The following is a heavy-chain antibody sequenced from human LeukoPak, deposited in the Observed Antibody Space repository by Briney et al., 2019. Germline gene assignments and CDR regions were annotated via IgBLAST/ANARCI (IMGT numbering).Heavy chain of an antibody. Sequence: GGSLRLSCAASGFTFSSYAMSWVRQAPGEGLEWVSAISGSGGSTYYADSVKGRFTISRDNSKNTLYLQMNSLRAEDTAVYYCAKDRVWHDSSGYPTYYFDYWGQGTLVTVSS. CDR1: GFTFSSYA. V-gene: IGHV3-23*01. CDR2: ISGSGGST. CDR3: AKDRVWHDSSGYPTYYFDY. J-gene: IGHJ4*02. D-gene: IGHD3-22*01.